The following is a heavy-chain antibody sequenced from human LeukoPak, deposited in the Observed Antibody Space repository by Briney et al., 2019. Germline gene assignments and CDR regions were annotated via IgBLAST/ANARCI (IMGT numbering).Heavy chain of an antibody. J-gene: IGHJ3*02. CDR3: ARDGGGRVLWFGEVYDAFDI. CDR1: GFTFSSYS. CDR2: ISSSSSTI. Sequence: GGSLRLSCVASGFTFSSYSMNWVRQAPGKGLEWVSYISSSSSTIYYADSVKGRFTISRDNAKNSLYLQMNSLRAEDTAVYYCARDGGGRVLWFGEVYDAFDIWGQGTMVTVSS. V-gene: IGHV3-48*01. D-gene: IGHD3-10*01.